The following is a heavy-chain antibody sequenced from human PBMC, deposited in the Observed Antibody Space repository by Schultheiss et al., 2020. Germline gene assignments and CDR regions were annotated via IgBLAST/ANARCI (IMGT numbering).Heavy chain of an antibody. CDR1: GYTFTDYY. Sequence: ASVKVSCVESGYTFTDYYIYWLRQAPGPGLEWMGWINSNSGAATYAQKFQGRVTLTRDTSISTAYMDLNRLTSDDTAVYFCARYPCIEVPGKYIYHWGQGTSVTVSS. J-gene: IGHJ1*01. V-gene: IGHV1-2*02. CDR3: ARYPCIEVPGKYIYH. CDR2: INSNSGAA. D-gene: IGHD6-19*01.